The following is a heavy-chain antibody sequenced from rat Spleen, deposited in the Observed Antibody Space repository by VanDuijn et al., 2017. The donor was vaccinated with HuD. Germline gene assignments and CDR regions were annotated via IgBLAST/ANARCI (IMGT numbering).Heavy chain of an antibody. CDR2: ISTGGGST. CDR3: ARQSYYYDGSYYYYFDY. CDR1: GFTFSNYY. V-gene: IGHV5-25*01. J-gene: IGHJ2*01. D-gene: IGHD1-12*02. Sequence: EVQLVESRGGLVQPGRSMKLSCAALGFTFSNYYMAWVRQAPTKGLEWVASISTGGGSTYYRDSVKGRFTISRDNAKSTLYLQMDSLRSEDTATYYCARQSYYYDGSYYYYFDYWGQGVMVTVSS.